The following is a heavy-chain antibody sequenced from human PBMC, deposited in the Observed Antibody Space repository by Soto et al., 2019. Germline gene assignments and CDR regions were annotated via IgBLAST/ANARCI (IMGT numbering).Heavy chain of an antibody. CDR3: ARDRYDSSGYYYYFDY. CDR1: GYTFSSCY. Sequence: GASVKVSCKASGYTFSSCYMHWVRQAPGQGLEWMGIINPSGGSTSYAQKFQGRVTMTRDTSTSTVYMELSSLRSEDTAVYYCARDRYDSSGYYYYFDYWGQGTLVTV. CDR2: INPSGGST. V-gene: IGHV1-46*01. D-gene: IGHD3-22*01. J-gene: IGHJ4*02.